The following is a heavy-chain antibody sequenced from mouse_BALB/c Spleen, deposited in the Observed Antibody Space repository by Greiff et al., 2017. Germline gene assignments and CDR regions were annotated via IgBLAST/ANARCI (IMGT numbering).Heavy chain of an antibody. V-gene: IGHV7-3*02. CDR2: IRNKANGYTT. J-gene: IGHJ4*01. CDR1: GFTFTDYY. D-gene: IGHD2-14*01. Sequence: EVQRVESGGGLVQPGGSLRLSCATSGFTFTDYYMSWVRQPPGKALEWLGFIRNKANGYTTEYSAAVKGRVTISRDNAQSILYLQMNTLRAEDSATYYCARGGAYRDDAMDYWGQGASVAVS. CDR3: ARGGAYRDDAMDY.